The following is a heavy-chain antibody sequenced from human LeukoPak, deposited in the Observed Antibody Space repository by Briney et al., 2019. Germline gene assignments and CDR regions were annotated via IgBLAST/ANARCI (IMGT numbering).Heavy chain of an antibody. CDR3: ARLGISVAGDGEY. V-gene: IGHV1-18*01. D-gene: IGHD6-19*01. CDR2: ISANNGNT. CDR1: GGTFSSYA. J-gene: IGHJ4*02. Sequence: ASVKVSRKASGGTFSSYAVSWVRQAPGQGLEWMGWISANNGNTNYAQRLQRRGTMTTDTSTSTAYMELRSLRSDDTAVYYCARLGISVAGDGEYWGQGTLVSVSS.